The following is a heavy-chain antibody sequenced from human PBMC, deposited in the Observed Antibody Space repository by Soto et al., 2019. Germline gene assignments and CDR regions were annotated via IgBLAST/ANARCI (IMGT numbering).Heavy chain of an antibody. J-gene: IGHJ4*02. D-gene: IGHD6-13*01. V-gene: IGHV5-51*01. CDR3: ARQVASSSWYKYFDY. CDR2: IYPGDSDT. Sequence: GESLKISCKGSGYSFTSYWIGWVRQMHGKGLEWMGIIYPGDSDTRYSPSFQGQVTISADKSISTAYLQWSSLKASDTAMYYCARQVASSSWYKYFDYWGQGTLVTVSS. CDR1: GYSFTSYW.